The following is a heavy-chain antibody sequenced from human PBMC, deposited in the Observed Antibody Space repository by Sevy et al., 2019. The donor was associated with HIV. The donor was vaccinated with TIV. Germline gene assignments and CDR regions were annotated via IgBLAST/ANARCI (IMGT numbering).Heavy chain of an antibody. V-gene: IGHV1-2*02. J-gene: IGHJ6*02. D-gene: IGHD5-18*01. CDR2: INPKNDVT. Sequence: ASVKVSCKASGYSFTDYYMHWVRQAPGQGLEWMAWINPKNDVTNYAQKFQGRVTMTRDTSTSPAYMELTRLRSDDTAVYYCARARRVTTVYYYYGMDVWGQRTTVTVSS. CDR1: GYSFTDYY. CDR3: ARARRVTTVYYYYGMDV.